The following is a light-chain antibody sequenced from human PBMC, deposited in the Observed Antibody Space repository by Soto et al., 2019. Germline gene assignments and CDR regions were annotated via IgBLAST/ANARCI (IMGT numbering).Light chain of an antibody. V-gene: IGKV3-20*01. CDR3: QQYVSSPWT. Sequence: EIVLTQSPGTLSLSPGERVTLSCRASQSVSNSYLAWYQQKPGQAPRLLIYGASSMATGIPDRFSGSGSGTDFTLTISRLEPEDFAVYYCQQYVSSPWTFGQGTKVEIK. J-gene: IGKJ1*01. CDR2: GAS. CDR1: QSVSNSY.